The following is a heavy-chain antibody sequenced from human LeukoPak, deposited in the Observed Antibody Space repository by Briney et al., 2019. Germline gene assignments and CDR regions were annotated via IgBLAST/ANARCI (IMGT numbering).Heavy chain of an antibody. D-gene: IGHD3-10*01. Sequence: SETLSLTCTVSGGSTSSTGYYWGWIRQPPGKGLEWIGGFHYSGSTYYNPSLESRLTISLATSKNQVSLKLTSVTAADTAVYYCARGVLRSGFDPWGQGTLVTVSS. CDR1: GGSTSSTGYY. CDR3: ARGVLRSGFDP. V-gene: IGHV4-39*01. J-gene: IGHJ5*02. CDR2: FHYSGST.